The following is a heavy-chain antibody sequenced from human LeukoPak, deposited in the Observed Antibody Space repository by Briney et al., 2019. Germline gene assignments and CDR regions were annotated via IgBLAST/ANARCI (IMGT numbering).Heavy chain of an antibody. J-gene: IGHJ3*01. V-gene: IGHV3-23*01. D-gene: IGHD3-16*02. Sequence: GGSLRLSCAASGFTFRDSAMTWVRHVPGKGLEWVSLISYSGGNVYYADSVKGRFTISRDNSENTLSLQMNSLRVGDTARYYCAKDIQLSTWGLGTMVTVSS. CDR3: AKDIQLST. CDR1: GFTFRDSA. CDR2: ISYSGGNV.